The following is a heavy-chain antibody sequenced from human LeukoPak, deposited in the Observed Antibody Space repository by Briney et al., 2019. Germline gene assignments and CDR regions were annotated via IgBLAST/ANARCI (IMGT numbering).Heavy chain of an antibody. CDR1: GYTFTSYG. CDR2: ISAHNGNT. V-gene: IGHV1-18*01. Sequence: ASVKVSCQASGYTFTSYGISWVRQAPGQGLEWMGWISAHNGNTNYAQNLQGRVTMTTDTSTRTAYMELRSLRSDDTALYYCARGYTATGNWYFDLWGRGTLVSVSS. J-gene: IGHJ2*01. D-gene: IGHD4-17*01. CDR3: ARGYTATGNWYFDL.